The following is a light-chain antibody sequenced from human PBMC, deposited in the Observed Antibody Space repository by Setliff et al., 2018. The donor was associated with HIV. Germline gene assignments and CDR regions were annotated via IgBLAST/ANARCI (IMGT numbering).Light chain of an antibody. Sequence: QSALTQPAPVSGSPGQSITISCTGISSDVGTYNFVSWYQQHPGKAPKLMIYDVSNRPSGASNRFSGSKSGNTASLTISGLQAEDEADYYCSSYKSIPLYVFGTGTKVTVL. J-gene: IGLJ1*01. CDR2: DVS. CDR1: SSDVGTYNF. CDR3: SSYKSIPLYV. V-gene: IGLV2-14*03.